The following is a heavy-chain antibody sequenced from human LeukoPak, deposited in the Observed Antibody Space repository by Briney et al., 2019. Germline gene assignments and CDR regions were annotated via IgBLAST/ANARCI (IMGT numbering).Heavy chain of an antibody. Sequence: GGSLRLSCAASGFTFSSYGMHWVRQAPGKGLEWVAVISYDGSNKYYADSVKGRFTISRDNSKNTLCLQMNSLRAEDTAVYYCAKRSGDYAPLDYWGQGTLVTVSS. CDR1: GFTFSSYG. CDR2: ISYDGSNK. CDR3: AKRSGDYAPLDY. D-gene: IGHD4-17*01. J-gene: IGHJ4*02. V-gene: IGHV3-30*18.